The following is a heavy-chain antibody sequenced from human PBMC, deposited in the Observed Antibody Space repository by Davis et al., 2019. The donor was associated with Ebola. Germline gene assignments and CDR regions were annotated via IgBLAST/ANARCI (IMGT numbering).Heavy chain of an antibody. CDR3: SRGRGSGNYP. D-gene: IGHD3-10*01. CDR1: GYTFTGYA. V-gene: IGHV1-8*01. Sequence: AASVKFSCKASGYTFTGYAINWVRQATGQGLEWMGWMDPDSGNTDYAQKFQGRVTMTRDTSVSTAYMELSSLTSEDTAVYYCSRGRGSGNYPWGQGTLVTVSS. J-gene: IGHJ5*02. CDR2: MDPDSGNT.